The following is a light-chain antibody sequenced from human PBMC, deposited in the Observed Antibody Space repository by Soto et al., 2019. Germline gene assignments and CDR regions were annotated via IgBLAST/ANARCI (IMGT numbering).Light chain of an antibody. CDR2: KAS. Sequence: DIQMTQSPSTLSASVGDRVTITCRASQSISSWLAWYQQKPGKAPKLLIYKASSLESGVPSRFSGSGSGTEFTLTISSLQPDGFATYYCQQYNSYPWTFGQGDQGGYQ. J-gene: IGKJ1*01. CDR3: QQYNSYPWT. CDR1: QSISSW. V-gene: IGKV1-5*03.